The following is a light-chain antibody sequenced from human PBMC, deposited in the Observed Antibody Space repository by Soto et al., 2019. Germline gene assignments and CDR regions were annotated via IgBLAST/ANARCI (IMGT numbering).Light chain of an antibody. CDR3: SSFTSSNTYV. CDR2: DVT. J-gene: IGLJ1*01. V-gene: IGLV2-18*02. Sequence: QSVLTQPPSVSGSPGQSVAISCTGTSNDVGTYNRVSWYQQPPGTAPKLMIYDVTNRPSGVPDRFSGSKSGNTASLTISGLQAEDEADYYCSSFTSSNTYVFGTGTKVTVL. CDR1: SNDVGTYNR.